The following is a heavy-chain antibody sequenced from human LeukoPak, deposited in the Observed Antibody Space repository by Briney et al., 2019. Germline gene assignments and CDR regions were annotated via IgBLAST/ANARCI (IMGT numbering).Heavy chain of an antibody. V-gene: IGHV3-21*01. CDR1: GLTFSSYN. D-gene: IGHD3-16*01. CDR3: AKSTRAVMAMMDV. CDR2: ISTSSSYI. Sequence: GGSLRLSCAASGLTFSSYNMNWVRQAPGKGVEWVSFISTSSSYIYYADSVKGRFTISRDNAENSLYLQMNRLRAEDTAVYFCAKSTRAVMAMMDVWGKGTTVTVSS. J-gene: IGHJ6*04.